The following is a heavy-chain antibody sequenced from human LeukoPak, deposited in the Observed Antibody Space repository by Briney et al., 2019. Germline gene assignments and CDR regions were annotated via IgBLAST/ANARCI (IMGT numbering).Heavy chain of an antibody. CDR1: GLTFNNYA. V-gene: IGHV3-23*01. D-gene: IGHD3-9*01. CDR2: ISGSGGST. J-gene: IGHJ4*02. CDR3: AKITSYYDILTGYYDY. Sequence: GGSLRLSCEASGLTFNNYAMHWVRQSSGKGLEWVSAISGSGGSTYYADSVKGRFTISRDNPKNTLYLQMNSLRAEDTAVYYCAKITSYYDILTGYYDYWGQGTLVTVSS.